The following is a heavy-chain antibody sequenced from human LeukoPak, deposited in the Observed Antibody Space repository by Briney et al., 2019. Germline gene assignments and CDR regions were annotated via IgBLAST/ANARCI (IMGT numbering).Heavy chain of an antibody. CDR3: ARGGQEFDP. CDR2: INPTGGST. Sequence: GASVKVSCKASGYSFSTYYIHWVRQAPGQGLEWMGIINPTGGSTTYAQKFQGRVTMTRDTSTSTVYMELSSLRSEDTAVYYCARGGQEFDPWGQGTLVTVSA. CDR1: GYSFSTYY. V-gene: IGHV1-46*01. J-gene: IGHJ5*02.